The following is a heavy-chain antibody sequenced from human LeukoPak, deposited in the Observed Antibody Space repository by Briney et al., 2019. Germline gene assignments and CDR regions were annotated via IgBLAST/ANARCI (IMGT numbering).Heavy chain of an antibody. Sequence: ASVKVSCKASGYTFTTYGISWVRQAPGQGLEWMGWVSGNNGNTNYAQKLQGRVTMTTDTSTSTAYMELRSLRSDDTAVYYCARTLGPPYYYGSGSYDFDYWGQGTLVTVSS. CDR2: VSGNNGNT. CDR3: ARTLGPPYYYGSGSYDFDY. CDR1: GYTFTTYG. D-gene: IGHD3-10*01. V-gene: IGHV1-18*01. J-gene: IGHJ4*02.